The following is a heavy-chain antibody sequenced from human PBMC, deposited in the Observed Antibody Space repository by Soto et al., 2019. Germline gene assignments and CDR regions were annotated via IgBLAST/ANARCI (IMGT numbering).Heavy chain of an antibody. CDR2: IIPIFGTA. CDR1: GGTFSSYA. V-gene: IGHV1-69*01. J-gene: IGHJ6*02. Sequence: QVQLVQSGAEVKKPGSSVKVSCKASGGTFSSYAISWVRQAPGQGLEWMGGIIPIFGTANYAQKFQGRVTITADESTSTAYMELSSLRSEDTAVYYCAREDFAAAGTNYYYYYGMDVWGQGTTVTVSS. CDR3: AREDFAAAGTNYYYYYGMDV. D-gene: IGHD6-13*01.